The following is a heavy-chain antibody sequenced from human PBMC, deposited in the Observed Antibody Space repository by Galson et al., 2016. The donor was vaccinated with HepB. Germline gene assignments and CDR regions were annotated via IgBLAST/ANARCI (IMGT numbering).Heavy chain of an antibody. CDR3: ARDDETYGDPDF. CDR2: IKQDGSEK. Sequence: SLRLSCAVSGFIFSTYWMSWVRQAPGKGLEWVANIKQDGSEKYYVDSVKGRFTISRDNAKKSLFLQMNSLRVEDTAVYYCARDDETYGDPDFWGQGTLVTVSS. V-gene: IGHV3-7*03. CDR1: GFIFSTYW. J-gene: IGHJ4*02. D-gene: IGHD4-17*01.